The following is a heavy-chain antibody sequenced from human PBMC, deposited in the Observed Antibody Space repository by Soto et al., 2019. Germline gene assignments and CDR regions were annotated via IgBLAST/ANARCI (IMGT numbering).Heavy chain of an antibody. V-gene: IGHV4-34*01. Sequence: PSENLSLTCAVYGGSFSGYYWSWIRQPPGKGLEWIGEINHSGSTNYNPSLKSRVTISVDTSKNQFSLKLSSVTAADTAVYYCAREPYDYDSSGYRTRVGMEVWGKWTTVTVS. CDR3: AREPYDYDSSGYRTRVGMEV. D-gene: IGHD3-22*01. CDR1: GGSFSGYY. J-gene: IGHJ6*04. CDR2: INHSGST.